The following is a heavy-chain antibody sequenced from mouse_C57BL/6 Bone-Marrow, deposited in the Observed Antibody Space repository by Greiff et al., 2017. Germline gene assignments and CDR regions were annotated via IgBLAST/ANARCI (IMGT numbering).Heavy chain of an antibody. J-gene: IGHJ3*01. CDR1: GFTFSSYG. CDR2: ISSGGSYT. Sequence: EVQVVESGGDLVKPGGSLKLSCAASGFTFSSYGMSWVRQTPDKRLEWVATISSGGSYTYYPDSVKGRFTISRDNAKNTLYLQMSSLKSEDTAMYYCARRGQLRLQGFAYWGQGTLVTVSA. CDR3: ARRGQLRLQGFAY. V-gene: IGHV5-6*01. D-gene: IGHD3-2*02.